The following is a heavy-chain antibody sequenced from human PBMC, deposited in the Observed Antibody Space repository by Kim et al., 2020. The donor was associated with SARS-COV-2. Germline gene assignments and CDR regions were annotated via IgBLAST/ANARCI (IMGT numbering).Heavy chain of an antibody. Sequence: NTYYSQKFQGSVTMTRATSANTVYMRLSSLNSEDTAVYYCARIDIVESTACWGQGTLVTVSS. J-gene: IGHJ4*02. V-gene: IGHV1-3*01. D-gene: IGHD1-26*01. CDR2: NT. CDR3: ARIDIVESTAC.